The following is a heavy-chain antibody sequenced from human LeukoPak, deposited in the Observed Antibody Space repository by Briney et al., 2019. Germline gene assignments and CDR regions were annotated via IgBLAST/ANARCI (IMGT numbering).Heavy chain of an antibody. CDR2: IYHSGDT. Sequence: PSETLSLTCAVSGDSISSDNWWSWVRQPPGKGLEWIGEIYHSGDTNYNPSLKSRVTISVDKSENQFSLKLNSVTAADTAVYYCAKDLLSVGAAYFDYWGQGTLVTVSS. CDR3: AKDLLSVGAAYFDY. D-gene: IGHD2-15*01. CDR1: GDSISSDNW. J-gene: IGHJ4*02. V-gene: IGHV4-4*02.